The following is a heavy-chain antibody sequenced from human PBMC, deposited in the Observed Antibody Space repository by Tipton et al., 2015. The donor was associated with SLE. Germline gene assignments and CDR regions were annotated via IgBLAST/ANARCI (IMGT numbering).Heavy chain of an antibody. CDR1: GGSISSGSYF. D-gene: IGHD3-10*01. J-gene: IGHJ4*02. CDR2: IYTSGTT. V-gene: IGHV4-61*09. CDR3: ARGRGADDY. Sequence: LRLSCTVSGGSISSGSYFWSWIRQPAGKGLEWIGYIYTSGTTNYNPSLKSRVTKSLDTSKNQFSLKLNSVTAADTAVYYCARGRGADDYWGQGTLVTVSS.